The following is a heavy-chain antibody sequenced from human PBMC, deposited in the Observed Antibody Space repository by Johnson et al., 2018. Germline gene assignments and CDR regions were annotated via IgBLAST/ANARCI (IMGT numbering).Heavy chain of an antibody. CDR1: GFTFSSYG. CDR3: ARERGPGRAPRYYYGMDV. CDR2: ISYDGSNK. D-gene: IGHD3-10*01. Sequence: QVQLLESGGGVVQPRRSLRLSCAASGFTFSSYGMHWVRQAPGKGLEWVAVISYDGSNKYYADSVKGRFTISSDNSKNSLYLQMNSLRAEDTAVYYCARERGPGRAPRYYYGMDVWGQGTTVTVSS. J-gene: IGHJ6*02. V-gene: IGHV3-30*03.